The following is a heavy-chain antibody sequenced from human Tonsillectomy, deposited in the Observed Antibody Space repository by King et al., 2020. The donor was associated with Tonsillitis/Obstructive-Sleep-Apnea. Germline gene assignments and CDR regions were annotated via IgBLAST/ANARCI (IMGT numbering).Heavy chain of an antibody. D-gene: IGHD6-19*01. CDR2: IKQDGSEK. CDR1: GFTFSSYW. Sequence: VQLVESGGGLVQPGGSLRLSCAVSGFTFSSYWMNWVRQAPGKGLEWLANIKQDGSEKYYVDSVKGRFTISRDNAKNSLYLQTNSLRVEDTAVYYCAGGSGWIIDYWGQGTLVTVSS. J-gene: IGHJ4*02. V-gene: IGHV3-7*04. CDR3: AGGSGWIIDY.